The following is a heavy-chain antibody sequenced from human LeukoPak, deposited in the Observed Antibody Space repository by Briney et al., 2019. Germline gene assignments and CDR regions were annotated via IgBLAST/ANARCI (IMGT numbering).Heavy chain of an antibody. Sequence: GGSLRLSCAASGFTFSSYEMNWVRQAPGKGLEWLSYISSSGSTISYADSVKGRFTISRDNAKNSLYLQMNSLRAEDTAVYYCAREKMTTVSSYYFDYWGQGTLVTVSS. CDR2: ISSSGSTI. CDR1: GFTFSSYE. J-gene: IGHJ4*02. CDR3: AREKMTTVSSYYFDY. D-gene: IGHD4-17*01. V-gene: IGHV3-48*03.